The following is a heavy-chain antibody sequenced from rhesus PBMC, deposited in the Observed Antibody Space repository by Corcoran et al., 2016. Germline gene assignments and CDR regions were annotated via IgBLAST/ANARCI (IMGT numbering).Heavy chain of an antibody. CDR2: ITYSGST. Sequence: QVQLQESGPGLVKPSETLSLTCAVSGYSISGYYWSWIRQAPGKGLGWIGYITYSGSTSYNPSLKRRVTISRETSKNQFSLKLSSVTTADTAVYYCARDITVAGGFDYWGQGVLVTVSS. CDR3: ARDITVAGGFDY. D-gene: IGHD4-29*01. V-gene: IGHV4-122*02. J-gene: IGHJ4*01. CDR1: GYSISGYY.